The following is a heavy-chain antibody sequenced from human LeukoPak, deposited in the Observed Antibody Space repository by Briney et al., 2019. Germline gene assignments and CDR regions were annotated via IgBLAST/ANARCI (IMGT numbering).Heavy chain of an antibody. Sequence: PGGSLRLSCAASGFTFSSYAMSWVRQAPGKGLDWVSLINSVGTTYYADSVKGRFTISRDNSKNTLYLQMGSLRAEDTAVYYCARSTRALVPTADDAFDLWGQGTMVTVSS. D-gene: IGHD2-2*01. J-gene: IGHJ3*01. CDR3: ARSTRALVPTADDAFDL. V-gene: IGHV3-66*02. CDR1: GFTFSSYA. CDR2: INSVGTT.